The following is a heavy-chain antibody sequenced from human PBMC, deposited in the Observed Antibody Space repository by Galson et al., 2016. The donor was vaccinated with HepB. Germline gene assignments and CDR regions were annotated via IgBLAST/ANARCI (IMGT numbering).Heavy chain of an antibody. CDR3: ATEYAVGWYFDH. CDR1: GIMFSGLG. CDR2: IVPLVQTT. J-gene: IGHJ4*02. V-gene: IGHV1-69*13. Sequence: SVKVSCKATGIMFSGLGFSWVRQAQGQGLEWIGGIVPLVQTTNYARNFQGRVTFTADESTSTAYMELRGLKFEDTAVYYCATEYAVGWYFDHWGQGTLVTVSS. D-gene: IGHD2-2*01.